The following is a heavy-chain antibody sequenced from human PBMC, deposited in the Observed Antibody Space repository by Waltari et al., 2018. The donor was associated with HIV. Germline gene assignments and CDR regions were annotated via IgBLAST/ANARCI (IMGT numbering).Heavy chain of an antibody. CDR1: GFSLSSYG. Sequence: QVQVVESGGSLVQPGWSRRLSCAASGFSLSSYGMHWVRQAPGKGLEWGGLIWYDGSKKYDGDSVKGLFTIFSDKSKNTVFLQMTRLRVEDTATYYCARGEGGYTYGYNWLDLWGQGTVVTVSS. J-gene: IGHJ5*02. V-gene: IGHV3-33*01. CDR2: IWYDGSKK. CDR3: ARGEGGYTYGYNWLDL. D-gene: IGHD1-26*01.